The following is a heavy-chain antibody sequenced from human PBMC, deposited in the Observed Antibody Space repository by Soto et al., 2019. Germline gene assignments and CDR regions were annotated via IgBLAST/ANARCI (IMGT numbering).Heavy chain of an antibody. J-gene: IGHJ4*02. CDR3: ARRIAAAGSFDY. Sequence: EVQLVESGGGLVQPGGSLRLSCAASGFTFSSSWMSWVRQAPGKGLEWVANIKQDGSETYYVDSVKGRFTISRDNAKNSLYMQMNTLRAEVTAVYYCARRIAAAGSFDYWGQGTLVTVSS. CDR1: GFTFSSSW. V-gene: IGHV3-7*01. CDR2: IKQDGSET. D-gene: IGHD6-13*01.